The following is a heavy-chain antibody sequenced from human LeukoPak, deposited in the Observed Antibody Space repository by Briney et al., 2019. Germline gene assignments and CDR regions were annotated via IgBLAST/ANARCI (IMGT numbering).Heavy chain of an antibody. D-gene: IGHD3-22*01. CDR1: GGSISSSSYY. J-gene: IGHJ2*01. V-gene: IGHV4-39*07. CDR2: INHSGST. Sequence: KTSETLSLTCTVSGGSISSSSYYWGWIRQPPGKGLEWIGEINHSGSTNYNPSLESRVTISVDTSKNQFSLKLSSVTAADTAVYYCARVQYYYDSSGSWYFDLWGRGTPVTVSS. CDR3: ARVQYYYDSSGSWYFDL.